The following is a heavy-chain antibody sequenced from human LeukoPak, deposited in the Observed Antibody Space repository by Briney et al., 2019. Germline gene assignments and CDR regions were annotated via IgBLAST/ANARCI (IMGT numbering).Heavy chain of an antibody. CDR2: IYHSGST. CDR3: ARGPPYIVVVTAIGFFDY. J-gene: IGHJ4*02. Sequence: SETLSLTCAVSGGSISSGGYSWSWIRQPPGKGLEWIGYIYHSGSTNYNPSLKSRVTISVDTSKNQFSLKLSSVTAADTAVYYCARGPPYIVVVTAIGFFDYWGQGTLVTVSS. CDR1: GGSISSGGYS. V-gene: IGHV4-30-2*01. D-gene: IGHD2-21*02.